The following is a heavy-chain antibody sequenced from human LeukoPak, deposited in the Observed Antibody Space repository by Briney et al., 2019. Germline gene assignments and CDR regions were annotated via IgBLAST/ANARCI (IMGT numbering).Heavy chain of an antibody. V-gene: IGHV4-39*01. CDR2: IYYSGST. CDR3: ARHVDMTMVRGYFDY. Sequence: PSETLSLTCTVSGGSISSSSYYWGWIRQPRGKGLEWIGSIYYSGSTYYNPSLKSRVTISVDTSKNQCSLKLSPVTAADTAVYYCARHVDMTMVRGYFDYWGQGTLVTVSS. CDR1: GGSISSSSYY. D-gene: IGHD3-10*01. J-gene: IGHJ4*02.